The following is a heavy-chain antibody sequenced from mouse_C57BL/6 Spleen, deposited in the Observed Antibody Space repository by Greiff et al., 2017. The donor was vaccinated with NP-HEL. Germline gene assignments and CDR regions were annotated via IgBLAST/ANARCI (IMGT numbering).Heavy chain of an antibody. V-gene: IGHV14-2*01. CDR2: IDPEDGGT. D-gene: IGHD2-4*01. J-gene: IGHJ3*01. CDR1: GFNITDYY. Sequence: EVQLQQSGAELVKPGASVKLSCTASGFNITDYYMHWVKQRTEQGLVWIGRIDPEDGGTKYAPKFQGKATITADTSSNTAYLQLSSLTSEDTAVYYCARGDDYPAWFAYWGQGTLVTVSA. CDR3: ARGDDYPAWFAY.